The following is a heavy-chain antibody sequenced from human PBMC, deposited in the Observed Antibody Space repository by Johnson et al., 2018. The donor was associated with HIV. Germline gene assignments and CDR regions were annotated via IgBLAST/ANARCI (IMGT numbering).Heavy chain of an antibody. CDR1: GFTVSSNY. Sequence: VYLVESGGGLVQPGGSLRLSCAASGFTVSSNYMSWVRQAPGKGLEWVSVIYSGGSTYYADSVKGRFTISRDSSKNTLYLQMNSLRAEDTAMYYCARSPGEADAFDIWGQGTMVTVSS. V-gene: IGHV3-66*02. CDR2: IYSGGST. J-gene: IGHJ3*02. CDR3: ARSPGEADAFDI. D-gene: IGHD3-10*01.